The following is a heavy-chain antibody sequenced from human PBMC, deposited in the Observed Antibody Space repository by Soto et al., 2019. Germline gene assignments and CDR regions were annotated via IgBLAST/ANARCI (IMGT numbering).Heavy chain of an antibody. CDR3: AKEWVDYPSYWYFDL. V-gene: IGHV3-23*01. CDR1: GFTFSSYA. J-gene: IGHJ2*01. D-gene: IGHD4-17*01. CDR2: ISGSGGST. Sequence: VQLLESGGGLVQPGGSLRLSCAASGFTFSSYAMSWVRQAPGKGLEWVSAISGSGGSTYYADSVKGRFTISRDNCKNTLYLQLNSLRAEDTAVYYCAKEWVDYPSYWYFDLWCRGTLVTVSS.